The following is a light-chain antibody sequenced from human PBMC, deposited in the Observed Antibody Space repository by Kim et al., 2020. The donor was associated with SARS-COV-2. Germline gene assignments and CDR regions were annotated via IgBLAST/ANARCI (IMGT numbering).Light chain of an antibody. Sequence: QSLTISCTGNSSDVGSYNLVSWYQQHPGKAPKLMIYEVSKRPSGVSNRFSGSKAGNTASLTISGLQAEDEADYYCCSYAGSSTLVFGGGTKLTVL. CDR1: SSDVGSYNL. V-gene: IGLV2-23*02. CDR2: EVS. J-gene: IGLJ2*01. CDR3: CSYAGSSTLV.